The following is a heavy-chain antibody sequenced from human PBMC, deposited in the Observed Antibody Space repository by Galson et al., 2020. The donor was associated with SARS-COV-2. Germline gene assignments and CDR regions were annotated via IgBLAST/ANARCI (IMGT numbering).Heavy chain of an antibody. D-gene: IGHD1-26*01. J-gene: IGHJ6*02. V-gene: IGHV3-30*18. Sequence: WGSLRLSCAVSGFTFRTYGMHWVRQPPGKGREWLAVITYDGSNKYYIDSVKGRFTVSRDNSKSTLYLQMNSLRAEGTAVYYCAKERVLLAVRRLGGLDVWGQGTTVTVSS. CDR2: ITYDGSNK. CDR3: AKERVLLAVRRLGGLDV. CDR1: GFTFRTYG.